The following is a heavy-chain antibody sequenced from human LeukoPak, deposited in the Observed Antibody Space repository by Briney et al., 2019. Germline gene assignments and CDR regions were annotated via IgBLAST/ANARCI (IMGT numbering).Heavy chain of an antibody. CDR3: ARDGHFDY. CDR1: GFTFSSYT. J-gene: IGHJ4*02. CDR2: IRSSSSYI. V-gene: IGHV3-21*01. Sequence: GGSPRLSCAASGFTFSSYTMNWVRQAPGKGLEWVSSIRSSSSYIYHADSVKGRFTISRDNAKNSLYLQMNSLRAEDTAVYYCARDGHFDYWGQGTLVTVSS.